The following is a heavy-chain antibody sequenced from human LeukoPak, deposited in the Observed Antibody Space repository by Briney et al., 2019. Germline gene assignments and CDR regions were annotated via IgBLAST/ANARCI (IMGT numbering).Heavy chain of an antibody. Sequence: SETLSLTCTVSGGSISSYYWSWIRQPPGKGLEWIGYIYYSGSTKYNPSLKSRVTISVDTSKNQFSLKLSSVTAADTAVYYCARDLRGYSGYVDYFDYWGQGTLVTVSS. CDR3: ARDLRGYSGYVDYFDY. CDR2: IYYSGST. D-gene: IGHD5-12*01. CDR1: GGSISSYY. V-gene: IGHV4-59*01. J-gene: IGHJ4*02.